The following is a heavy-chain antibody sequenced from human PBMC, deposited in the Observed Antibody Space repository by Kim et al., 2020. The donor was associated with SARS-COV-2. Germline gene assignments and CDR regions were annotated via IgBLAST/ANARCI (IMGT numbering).Heavy chain of an antibody. Sequence: GGSLRLSCAASGFTFSSYAMHWVRQAPGKGLEWVAVISYDGSNKYYADSVKGRFTISRDNSKNTLYLQMNSLRAEDTAVYYCARGAAAVRFFDYWGQGTLVTVSS. V-gene: IGHV3-30*04. J-gene: IGHJ4*02. CDR1: GFTFSSYA. CDR3: ARGAAAVRFFDY. D-gene: IGHD6-13*01. CDR2: ISYDGSNK.